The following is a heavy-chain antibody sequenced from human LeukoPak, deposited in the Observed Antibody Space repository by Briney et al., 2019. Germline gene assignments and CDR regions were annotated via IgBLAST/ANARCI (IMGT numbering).Heavy chain of an antibody. CDR2: INHSGST. V-gene: IGHV4-34*01. CDR3: ARGYCSGGSCYPLKSIYYYYMDV. CDR1: GGSFSGYY. Sequence: PSETLSPTCAVYGGSFSGYYWNWIRQPPGKGLEWIGEINHSGSTNYNPSLKSRVTISVDTSKNQFSLKVTSVTAADTAVYYCARGYCSGGSCYPLKSIYYYYMDVWGEGTTVTFSS. J-gene: IGHJ6*03. D-gene: IGHD2-15*01.